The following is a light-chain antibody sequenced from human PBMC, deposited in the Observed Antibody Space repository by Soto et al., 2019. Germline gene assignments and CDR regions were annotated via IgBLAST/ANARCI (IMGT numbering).Light chain of an antibody. CDR3: QQYGNWRRG. J-gene: IGKJ5*01. CDR1: RHGTSSS. Sequence: EIVLTQTPVTLSLSPGERATLSCRASRHGTSSSLAWYQQKLGQAPRVLIYGASNRATGIPDRFSGSGSGTDFTLTITRLESEDFAVYYCQQYGNWRRGFGQGTRLENK. V-gene: IGKV3-20*01. CDR2: GAS.